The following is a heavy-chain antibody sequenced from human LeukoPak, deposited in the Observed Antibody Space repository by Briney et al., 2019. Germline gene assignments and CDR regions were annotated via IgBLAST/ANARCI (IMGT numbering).Heavy chain of an antibody. Sequence: GGSLRLSCAASGFTFSSYSMIWVRQAPGKGLECFSSISCSSSYIYYADSVKGRFTISRDNAKNSLYLQMSSLRGEDTAVYYCARGGYSYGFGFDYWGQGTLVTVSS. CDR3: ARGGYSYGFGFDY. V-gene: IGHV3-21*01. CDR1: GFTFSSYS. CDR2: ISCSSSYI. D-gene: IGHD5-18*01. J-gene: IGHJ4*02.